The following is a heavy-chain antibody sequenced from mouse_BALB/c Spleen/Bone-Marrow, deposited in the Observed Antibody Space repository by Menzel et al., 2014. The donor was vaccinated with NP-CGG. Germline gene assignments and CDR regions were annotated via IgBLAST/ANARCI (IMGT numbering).Heavy chain of an antibody. CDR3: ARDHFYSGNFEFAY. J-gene: IGHJ3*01. V-gene: IGHV1-69*02. Sequence: VQLQQSGPELVKPGAPVKVSCKASGYTLTFYWMNWVKQRPGRGLEWIGRIDPSDSETHYNQKFKDKATLTVDKSSSTAYIQLSSLTSEDSAVYYCARDHFYSGNFEFAYWGQGTLVTVSA. CDR2: IDPSDSET. CDR1: GYTLTFYW. D-gene: IGHD2-1*01.